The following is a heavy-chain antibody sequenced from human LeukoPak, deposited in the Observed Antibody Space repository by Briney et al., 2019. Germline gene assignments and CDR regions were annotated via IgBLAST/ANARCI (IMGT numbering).Heavy chain of an antibody. D-gene: IGHD5-18*01. Sequence: SETLSLTCTVSGGSIGSYYWSWIRQPAGKGLEWIGRIYTSGSTNYNPSLKSRVTMSVDTSKNQFSLKLNSVTAADTAVYYCAANVDTAMARGMGYWGQGTLVTVSS. CDR2: IYTSGST. J-gene: IGHJ4*02. V-gene: IGHV4-4*07. CDR3: AANVDTAMARGMGY. CDR1: GGSIGSYY.